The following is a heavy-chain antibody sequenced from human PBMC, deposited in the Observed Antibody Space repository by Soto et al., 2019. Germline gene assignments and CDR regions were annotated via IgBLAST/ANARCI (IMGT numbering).Heavy chain of an antibody. CDR2: ISGDSGST. J-gene: IGHJ6*02. CDR1: GIRFSDSH. Sequence: GGSLRLSCAASGIRFSDSHMSWIRQAPGRGLEWLSYISGDSGSTVYADSVKGRFTISRDNAKNSLFLQMNGLRVEDTAVYYCAREGSALSYAMDVWGQGTTVTVSS. CDR3: AREGSALSYAMDV. V-gene: IGHV3-11*06.